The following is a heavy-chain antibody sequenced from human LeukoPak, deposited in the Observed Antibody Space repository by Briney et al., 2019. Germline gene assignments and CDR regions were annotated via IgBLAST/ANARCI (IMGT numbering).Heavy chain of an antibody. J-gene: IGHJ4*02. CDR3: ARDGARYDILTGYGFDY. V-gene: IGHV1-2*02. Sequence: ASVKVSCKASGYTFTGYYVHWVRQAPGQGVGWMGWINPNSGGTNYAQKFQGSVTMARDTSIRTAYMELSRLRSDDTAVYYCARDGARYDILTGYGFDYWGQGTLVTVSS. D-gene: IGHD3-9*01. CDR2: INPNSGGT. CDR1: GYTFTGYY.